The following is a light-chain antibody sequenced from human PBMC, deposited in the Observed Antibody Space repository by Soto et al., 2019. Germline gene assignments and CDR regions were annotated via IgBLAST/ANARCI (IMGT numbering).Light chain of an antibody. V-gene: IGLV1-47*01. CDR1: SSNIGAGYD. Sequence: QAVVTQPPSVSGAPGQRVTISCTGSSSNIGAGYDVHWYQQLPGTAPKLLIYRNNQRPSGVPDRFSGSKSGTSASLAISGLRSEDEADYYCAAWDDSLSGYVFGTGTKVTVL. CDR3: AAWDDSLSGYV. J-gene: IGLJ1*01. CDR2: RNN.